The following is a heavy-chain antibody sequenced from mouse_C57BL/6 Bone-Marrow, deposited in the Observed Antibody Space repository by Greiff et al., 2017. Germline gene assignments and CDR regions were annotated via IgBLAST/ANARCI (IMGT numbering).Heavy chain of an antibody. CDR1: GFYLTSYG. V-gene: IGHV2-2*01. D-gene: IGHD1-1*01. Sequence: VQLQQSGPGLVQPSQSLSITCTVSGFYLTSYGVHWVRQSPGKGLGWRGVIWSGGSADYNAAFISRLSISKNNSKSQASFKMNSLQADDTAIYYCSSDSYYYGSSYFDDWGQGTTLTFAS. CDR3: SSDSYYYGSSYFDD. CDR2: IWSGGSA. J-gene: IGHJ2*01.